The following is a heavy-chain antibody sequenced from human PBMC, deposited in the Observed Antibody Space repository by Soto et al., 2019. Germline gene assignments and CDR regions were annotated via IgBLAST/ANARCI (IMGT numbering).Heavy chain of an antibody. CDR1: GGSISSGGYY. CDR2: IYYSGST. J-gene: IGHJ5*02. V-gene: IGHV4-31*03. Sequence: SETLSVTCTVSGGSISSGGYYWSWIRQHPGKGLEWIGYIYYSGSTYYNPSLKSRVTISVDTSKNQFSLKLSSVTAADTAVYYCARDYYDSSGYSQNWFDPWGQGTLVTVSS. D-gene: IGHD3-22*01. CDR3: ARDYYDSSGYSQNWFDP.